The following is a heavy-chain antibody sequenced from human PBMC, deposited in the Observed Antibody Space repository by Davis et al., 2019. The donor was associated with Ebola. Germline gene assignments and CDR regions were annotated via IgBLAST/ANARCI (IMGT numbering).Heavy chain of an antibody. CDR1: GFTFSSYA. CDR3: ARDRRGVVDY. J-gene: IGHJ4*02. D-gene: IGHD2-15*01. Sequence: PGGSLRLSCAASGFTFSSYAMSWVRQAPGKGLEWVSLIYSGGSTKYADSVKGRFTISRDNSKNTLYLQMNSLRAEDTAVYYCARDRRGVVDYWGQGTLVTVSS. CDR2: IYSGGST. V-gene: IGHV3-66*02.